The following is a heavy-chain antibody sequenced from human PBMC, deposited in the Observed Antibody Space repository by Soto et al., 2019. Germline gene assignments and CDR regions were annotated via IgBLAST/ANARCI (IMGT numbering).Heavy chain of an antibody. CDR3: TLGYCSSTSCYVGLQTWFDP. J-gene: IGHJ5*02. V-gene: IGHV1-2*04. Sequence: QVQLVQSGAEVKKPGASVKVSCKASGYTFTGYYMHWVRQAPGQGLEWMGWINPNRGGTNYAQKFQGWVTMTRDTSISTAYMELSRLRSDDTAVYYCTLGYCSSTSCYVGLQTWFDPWGQGTLVTVSS. CDR1: GYTFTGYY. D-gene: IGHD2-2*01. CDR2: INPNRGGT.